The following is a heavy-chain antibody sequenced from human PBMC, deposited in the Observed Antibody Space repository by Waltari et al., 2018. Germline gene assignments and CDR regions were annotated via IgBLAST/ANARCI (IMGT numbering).Heavy chain of an antibody. D-gene: IGHD2-2*01. CDR1: GASISSSSFY. CDR2: IYYSGIT. CDR3: ARVGPYCSSTSCSDAFDI. V-gene: IGHV4-39*07. Sequence: QLQLQESGPGLVKPSEPLSLTCTVSGASISSSSFYWGWIRQPPGKGLKWIGSIYYSGITYYNPSLKMRVTISVDTSKNQFSLKLSSVTAADTAVYYCARVGPYCSSTSCSDAFDIWGQGTMVTVSS. J-gene: IGHJ3*02.